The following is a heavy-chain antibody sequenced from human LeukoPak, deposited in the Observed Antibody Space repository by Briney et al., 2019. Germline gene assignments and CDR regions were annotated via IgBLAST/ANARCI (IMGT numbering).Heavy chain of an antibody. CDR2: ISSSSSYI. V-gene: IGHV3-21*01. Sequence: PGGALRLSCAASGVPFKSYSMNGGRPALGKGLEWVSSISSSSSYIYYADSVKGRFTISRDNAKNSLYLQMNSLRAEDTAVYYCARVEMATITDYWGQGTLVTVSS. D-gene: IGHD5-24*01. J-gene: IGHJ4*02. CDR3: ARVEMATITDY. CDR1: GVPFKSYS.